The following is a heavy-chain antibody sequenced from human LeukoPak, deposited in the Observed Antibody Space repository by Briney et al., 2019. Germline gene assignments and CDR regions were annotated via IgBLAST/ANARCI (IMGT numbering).Heavy chain of an antibody. CDR1: GFTFSSYG. CDR3: AKDPGDIVVVPGPYGMDV. J-gene: IGHJ6*04. V-gene: IGHV3-30*18. CDR2: ISYDGSNK. Sequence: GGSLRLSCAASGFTFSSYGMHWVRQAPGKGLEWVAVISYDGSNKYYADSVKGRFTISRDNSKNTLYLQMNSLRAEDTAVYYCAKDPGDIVVVPGPYGMDVWGKGTTVTVSS. D-gene: IGHD2-2*01.